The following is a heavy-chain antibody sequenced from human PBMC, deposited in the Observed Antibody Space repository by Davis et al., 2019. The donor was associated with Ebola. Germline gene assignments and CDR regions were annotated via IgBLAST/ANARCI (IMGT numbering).Heavy chain of an antibody. CDR1: GFTFSSYG. Sequence: GESLKISCAASGFTFSSYGMHWVRQAPGKGLEWVAFIRYDGSNKYYADSVKGRFTISRDNSKNTLYLQMNSLRAEDTAVYYCASVGAYYYYYGMDVWGKGTTVTVSS. J-gene: IGHJ6*04. D-gene: IGHD3-16*01. CDR2: IRYDGSNK. V-gene: IGHV3-30*02. CDR3: ASVGAYYYYYGMDV.